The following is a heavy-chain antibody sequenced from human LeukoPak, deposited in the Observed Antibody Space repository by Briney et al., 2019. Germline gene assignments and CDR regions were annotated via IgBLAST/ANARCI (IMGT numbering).Heavy chain of an antibody. Sequence: SETLSLTCTVSGGSISSYYWSWIRQPPGRGLEWIGYIYYSESTNYNLSLKSRVTISVDTSKNQFSLKLSSVTAADTAVYYCARVVVTPANWFDPWGQGTLVTVSS. V-gene: IGHV4-59*01. D-gene: IGHD4-23*01. CDR3: ARVVVTPANWFDP. CDR2: IYYSEST. J-gene: IGHJ5*02. CDR1: GGSISSYY.